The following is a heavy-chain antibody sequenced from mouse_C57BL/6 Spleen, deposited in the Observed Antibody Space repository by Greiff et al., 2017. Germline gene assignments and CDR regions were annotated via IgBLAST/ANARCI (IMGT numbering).Heavy chain of an antibody. Sequence: EVQLQQSGAELVKPGASVKLSCTASGFNIKDYYMHWVKQRTEQGLEWIGRIDPEDGETKYAPKFQGKATITADTSSNTAYLQLSSLTSEDTAVYYCARDGQKVMVPLGGSAWFAYWGQGTLVTVSA. CDR3: ARDGQKVMVPLGGSAWFAY. CDR1: GFNIKDYY. CDR2: IDPEDGET. J-gene: IGHJ3*01. D-gene: IGHD2-3*01. V-gene: IGHV14-2*01.